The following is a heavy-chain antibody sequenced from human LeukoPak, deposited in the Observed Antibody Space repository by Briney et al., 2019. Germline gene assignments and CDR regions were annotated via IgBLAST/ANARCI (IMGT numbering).Heavy chain of an antibody. CDR1: GFTFSSYA. J-gene: IGHJ4*02. V-gene: IGHV3-23*01. CDR3: SKQPYFDNSGYSEY. D-gene: IGHD3-22*01. Sequence: GGSLRLSCAASGFTFSSYAMNWVRQAPGKGLEWVSSISGSGGSTYYADSVKGRFTISRDNSKNSLVLHMSSLQSEDTAVYYCSKQPYFDNSGYSEYWGRGTLVTVSS. CDR2: ISGSGGST.